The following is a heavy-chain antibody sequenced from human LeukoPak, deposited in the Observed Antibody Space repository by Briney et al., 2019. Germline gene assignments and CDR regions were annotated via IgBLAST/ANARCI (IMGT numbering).Heavy chain of an antibody. CDR1: GFTFSSYG. D-gene: IGHD6-25*01. CDR3: AKFFAPSGGNSGWPWVIDY. CDR2: IWYDGSNK. Sequence: PGGSLRLSCAASGFTFSSYGMHWVRQAPGKGLEWVAVIWYDGSNKYYADSVKGRFTISRDNSENALYLQMNSLRAEDTALYYCAKFFAPSGGNSGWPWVIDYWGQGTLVTVSS. J-gene: IGHJ4*02. V-gene: IGHV3-33*06.